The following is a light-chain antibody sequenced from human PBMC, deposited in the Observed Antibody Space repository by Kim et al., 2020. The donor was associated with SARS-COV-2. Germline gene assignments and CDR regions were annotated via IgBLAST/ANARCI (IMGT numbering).Light chain of an antibody. CDR1: QSLLDSNGYNY. J-gene: IGKJ5*01. CDR3: MQALQTPIT. CDR2: LGS. V-gene: IGKV2-28*01. Sequence: DIVMTQSPLSLPVTPGEPASISCRSSQSLLDSNGYNYLDRYLQKPGQSPQLLIYLGSNRASGVPDRFSGSGSGTDFTLKISRVEAEDVGDYYCMQALQTPITFGQGTRLEIK.